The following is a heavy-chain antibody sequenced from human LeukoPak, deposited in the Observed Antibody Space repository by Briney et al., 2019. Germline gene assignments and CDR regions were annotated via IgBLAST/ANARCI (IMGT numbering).Heavy chain of an antibody. D-gene: IGHD6-13*01. CDR2: IYYSGGT. V-gene: IGHV4-59*01. J-gene: IGHJ5*02. CDR1: GGSISSYY. CDR3: ARAPGGIAAAAPTNWFDP. Sequence: SETLSLTCTVSGGSISSYYWSWIRQPPGKGLEWIGYIYYSGGTNYNPSLKSRVTISVDTSKNQFSLKLSSVTAADTAVYYCARAPGGIAAAAPTNWFDPWGQGTLVTVSS.